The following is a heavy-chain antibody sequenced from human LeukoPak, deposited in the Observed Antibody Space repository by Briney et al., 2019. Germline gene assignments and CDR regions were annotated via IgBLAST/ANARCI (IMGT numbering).Heavy chain of an antibody. CDR1: GGSFSGYY. D-gene: IGHD2-15*01. Sequence: SKTLSLTCAVYGGSFSGYYWSWIRQPPGKGLEWIGEINHSGSTNYNPSLKSRVTISVDTSKNQFSLKLSSVTAADTAVYYCARGHHSALGYCSGGSCFLDYWGQGTLVTVSS. CDR2: INHSGST. J-gene: IGHJ4*02. CDR3: ARGHHSALGYCSGGSCFLDY. V-gene: IGHV4-34*01.